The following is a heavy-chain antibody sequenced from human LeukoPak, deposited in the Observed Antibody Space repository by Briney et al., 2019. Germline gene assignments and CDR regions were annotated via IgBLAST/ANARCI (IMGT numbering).Heavy chain of an antibody. Sequence: PGGSLRLSCAASGFTFSSYWMSWIRQAPGKGLEWVANIKQDGSEKYYVDSVKGRFTISRDNAKNSLYLQMNSLRAEDTAVYYCARGRDGYNYGAFDYWGQGTLVTVSS. J-gene: IGHJ4*02. CDR2: IKQDGSEK. CDR1: GFTFSSYW. D-gene: IGHD5-24*01. V-gene: IGHV3-7*01. CDR3: ARGRDGYNYGAFDY.